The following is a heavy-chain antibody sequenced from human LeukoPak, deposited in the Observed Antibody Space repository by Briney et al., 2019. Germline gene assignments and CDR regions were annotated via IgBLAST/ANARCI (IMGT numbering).Heavy chain of an antibody. CDR2: ICPDGTGI. CDR3: VRDFRSADY. J-gene: IGHJ4*02. CDR1: GFIFSFYC. Sequence: GGSLRLSCAASGFIFSFYCMHWVRQVPGKGPMWVSRICPDGTGISYADSVKARFTTSRDNAKNTVYLQMNSLREEDTAVYYCVRDFRSADYWGQGTLVTVSS. V-gene: IGHV3-74*01.